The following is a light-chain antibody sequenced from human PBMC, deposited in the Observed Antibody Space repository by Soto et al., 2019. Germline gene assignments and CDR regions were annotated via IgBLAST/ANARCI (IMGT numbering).Light chain of an antibody. CDR1: SSDVGYYNR. CDR2: EVS. Sequence: QSVLTQPPSVSGSPGPSVTISCTGTSSDVGYYNRVSWYQQPPGTAPKLLIYEVSNRPSGVPDRFSGSKSGNTASLTISGLQAEDEADYYCSLYTSSTFYVFGTGTKVTVL. CDR3: SLYTSSTFYV. V-gene: IGLV2-18*01. J-gene: IGLJ1*01.